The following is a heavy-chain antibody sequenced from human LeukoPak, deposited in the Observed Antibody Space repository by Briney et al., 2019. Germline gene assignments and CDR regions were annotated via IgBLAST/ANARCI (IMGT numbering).Heavy chain of an antibody. D-gene: IGHD4-17*01. CDR3: ARSSMTTVNPGVFCY. Sequence: GESLKISCKGSGYSFTSYWISWVRQMPGKGLEWMGRIDPSDSYTNYSPSFQGHVTISADKSISTAYLQWSSLKASDTAMYYCARSSMTTVNPGVFCYWGQGTLVTVSS. J-gene: IGHJ4*02. CDR2: IDPSDSYT. CDR1: GYSFTSYW. V-gene: IGHV5-10-1*01.